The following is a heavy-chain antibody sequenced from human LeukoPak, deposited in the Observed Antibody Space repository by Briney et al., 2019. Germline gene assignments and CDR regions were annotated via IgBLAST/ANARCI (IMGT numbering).Heavy chain of an antibody. CDR1: GGSFSGYY. CDR3: ARGVNFRPNLFGVVIIPVSGFDY. V-gene: IGHV4-34*01. Sequence: PSETLSLTCAVYGGSFSGYYWSWIRQPPGKGLEWIGEINHSGSTNYNPSLKSRVTISVDTSKNQFSLKLSSVTGADTAVYYCARGVNFRPNLFGVVIIPVSGFDYWGQGTLVTVSS. J-gene: IGHJ4*02. CDR2: INHSGST. D-gene: IGHD3-3*01.